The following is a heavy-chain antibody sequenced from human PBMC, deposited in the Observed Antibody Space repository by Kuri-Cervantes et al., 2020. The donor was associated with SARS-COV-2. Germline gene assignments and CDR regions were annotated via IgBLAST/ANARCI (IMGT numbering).Heavy chain of an antibody. CDR2: ISAYNGNT. J-gene: IGHJ3*02. D-gene: IGHD3-3*01. V-gene: IGHV1-18*01. CDR1: GYTFTSYG. Sequence: ASVKVSCKASGYTFTSYGISWVRQAPGQGLEWMGWISAYNGNTNYAQKLQGRVTMTTDTSTSTAYMELSSLRSEDTAVYYCASLITIFGEDAFDIWGQGTMVTVSS. CDR3: ASLITIFGEDAFDI.